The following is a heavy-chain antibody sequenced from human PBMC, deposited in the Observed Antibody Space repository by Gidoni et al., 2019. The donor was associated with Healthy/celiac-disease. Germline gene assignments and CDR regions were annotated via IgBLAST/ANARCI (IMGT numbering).Heavy chain of an antibody. D-gene: IGHD2-2*02. V-gene: IGHV3-9*01. Sequence: EVQLVESGGGLVQPGRSLRLSCAASGFPFDDYAMHWLRQAPGKGLEWVSGISWNSGSIGYADSVKGRFTISRDNAKNSLYLQMNSLRAEDTALYYCAKDKGYCSSTSCYRYYYGMDVWGQGTTVTVSS. CDR1: GFPFDDYA. J-gene: IGHJ6*02. CDR2: ISWNSGSI. CDR3: AKDKGYCSSTSCYRYYYGMDV.